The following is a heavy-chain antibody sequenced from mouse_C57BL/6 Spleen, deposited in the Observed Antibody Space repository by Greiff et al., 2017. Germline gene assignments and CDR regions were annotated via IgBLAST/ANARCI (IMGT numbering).Heavy chain of an antibody. CDR3: SRITTVVADY. Sequence: VQLQQPGTELVKPGASVKLSCKASGYTFTSYWMHWVKQRPGQGLAWIGNINPSNGGTNYNAKFKSKATLTVAKSHSTGYVQLCILTSEDSAVYYCSRITTVVADYWGQGTTLTVSS. D-gene: IGHD1-1*01. CDR2: INPSNGGT. V-gene: IGHV1-53*01. CDR1: GYTFTSYW. J-gene: IGHJ2*01.